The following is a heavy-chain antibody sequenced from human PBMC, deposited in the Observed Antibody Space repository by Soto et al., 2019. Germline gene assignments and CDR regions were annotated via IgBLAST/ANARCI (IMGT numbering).Heavy chain of an antibody. D-gene: IGHD6-13*01. V-gene: IGHV1-58*01. Sequence: SVKVSCKASGFTFTSSAVQWVRQARGQRLEWIGWIVVGSGNTNYAQKFQERVTITRDMSTSTAYMELSSLRSEDTAVYYCAEDTFISSSWFYYYSSSGMDVGGQGTTVTVSS. J-gene: IGHJ6*02. CDR3: AEDTFISSSWFYYYSSSGMDV. CDR1: GFTFTSSA. CDR2: IVVGSGNT.